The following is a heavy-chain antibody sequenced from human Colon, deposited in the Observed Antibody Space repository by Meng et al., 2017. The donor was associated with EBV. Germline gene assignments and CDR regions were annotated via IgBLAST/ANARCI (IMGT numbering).Heavy chain of an antibody. V-gene: IGHV1-2*02. D-gene: IGHD3-22*01. CDR3: AKVRDISSDSSSYYDY. Sequence: AEVKKPGASVKVSCKASEYTSTGYYLHWVRQAPGQGLEWMGWINPNSGGTNYAQKFQGRVTMTRDTSISTAYMELSRLRSDDTAIYYCAKVRDISSDSSSYYDYWGQGTLVTVSS. CDR1: EYTSTGYY. J-gene: IGHJ4*02. CDR2: INPNSGGT.